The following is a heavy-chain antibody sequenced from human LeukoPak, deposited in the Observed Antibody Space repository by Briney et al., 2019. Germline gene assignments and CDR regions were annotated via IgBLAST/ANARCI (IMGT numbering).Heavy chain of an antibody. CDR1: GYTFTSYG. D-gene: IGHD3-3*01. CDR2: ISAYNGNT. Sequence: ASVKVSCKASGYTFTSYGISWVRQAPGQGLEWMGWISAYNGNTNYAQKLQGRVTMTTDTSTSTAYMELRSLRSDGTAVYYCARSGHYDFWSGYDAVFDYWGQGTLVTVSS. V-gene: IGHV1-18*01. CDR3: ARSGHYDFWSGYDAVFDY. J-gene: IGHJ4*02.